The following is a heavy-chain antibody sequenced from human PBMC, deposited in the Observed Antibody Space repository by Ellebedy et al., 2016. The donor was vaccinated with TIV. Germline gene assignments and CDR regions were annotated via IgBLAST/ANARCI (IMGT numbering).Heavy chain of an antibody. CDR2: IYPGDSDT. CDR1: GYSFTSYW. Sequence: GGSLRLSCKGSGYSFTSYWIGWARQMPGKGLEWMGIIYPGDSDTRYSPSFQGQVTISADKSITTAYLQWSSLKASDTAMYYCARYEGVDLVAVVNTFYYGMDVWGQGTTVTVSS. D-gene: IGHD5-12*01. J-gene: IGHJ6*02. V-gene: IGHV5-51*01. CDR3: ARYEGVDLVAVVNTFYYGMDV.